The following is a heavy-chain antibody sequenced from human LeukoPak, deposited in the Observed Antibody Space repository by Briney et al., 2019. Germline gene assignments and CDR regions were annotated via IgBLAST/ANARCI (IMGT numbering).Heavy chain of an antibody. V-gene: IGHV4-61*02. Sequence: PSETLSLTCTVSGVSISGGSYYWSWIRQPAGRGLEWIGRIYTSGSTNYNPSLKSRVTISVDTSKNQFSLKLSSVTAADTARYYSASEAAAGGFDYWGQGTLVTVSS. J-gene: IGHJ4*02. CDR2: IYTSGST. CDR1: GVSISGGSYY. D-gene: IGHD6-13*01. CDR3: ASEAAAGGFDY.